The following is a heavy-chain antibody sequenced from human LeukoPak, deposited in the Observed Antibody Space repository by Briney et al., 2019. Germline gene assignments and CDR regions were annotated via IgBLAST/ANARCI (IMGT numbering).Heavy chain of an antibody. V-gene: IGHV3-11*04. CDR1: GFTFSDYY. J-gene: IGHJ4*02. CDR3: ASQGGYDSSGYYFGN. Sequence: PGGSLRLSCAASGFTFSDYYMSWIRQAPGKGLEWVSYISSSGSTIYYAGSVKGRFTISRDNAKNSLYLQMNSLRAEDTAVYYCASQGGYDSSGYYFGNWGQGTLVTVSS. CDR2: ISSSGSTI. D-gene: IGHD3-22*01.